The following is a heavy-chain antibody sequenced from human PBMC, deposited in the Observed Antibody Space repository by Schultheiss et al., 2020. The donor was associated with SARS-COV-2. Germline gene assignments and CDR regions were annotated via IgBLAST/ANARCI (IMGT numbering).Heavy chain of an antibody. CDR3: ARSRGLRGKGGYCSGGSCYSERWFDP. V-gene: IGHV4-30-2*02. D-gene: IGHD2-15*01. CDR1: GGSISSGGYS. Sequence: SQTLSLTCAVSGGSISSGGYSWSWIRQPPGKGLEWIGYIYHSGSTYYNPSLKSRVTISVDTSKNQFSLKLSSVTAADTAVYYCARSRGLRGKGGYCSGGSCYSERWFDPWGQGTLVTVSS. CDR2: IYHSGST. J-gene: IGHJ5*02.